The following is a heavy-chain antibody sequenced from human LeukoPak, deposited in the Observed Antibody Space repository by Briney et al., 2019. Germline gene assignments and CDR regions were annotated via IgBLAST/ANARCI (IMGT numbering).Heavy chain of an antibody. CDR3: ARGGGYDFYYYYMGV. V-gene: IGHV4-59*01. J-gene: IGHJ6*03. CDR2: IYYSGST. D-gene: IGHD5-12*01. Sequence: SETLSLTCTVSGGSISSYCWSWIRQPPGKGLEWIGYIYYSGSTNYNPSLKSRVTISVDKSKNQFSLKLSSVTAADTAVYYCARGGGYDFYYYYMGVWGKGTTVTISS. CDR1: GGSISSYC.